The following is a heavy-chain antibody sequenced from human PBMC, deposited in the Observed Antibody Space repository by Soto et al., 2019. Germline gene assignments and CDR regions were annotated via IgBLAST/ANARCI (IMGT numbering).Heavy chain of an antibody. CDR2: ISRSGTIT. V-gene: IGHV3-23*01. CDR1: GFTFISYA. J-gene: IGHJ4*02. D-gene: IGHD1-7*01. CDR3: AKFKGFNWNYVFDY. Sequence: GGSVRVSCADSGFTFISYAMSWVRQAPGKGLEWVSSISRSGTITYYADSVKGRFTISKDYAKNMLYLQMNSLRAEDTAVYYCAKFKGFNWNYVFDYWGQGVQVTVSS.